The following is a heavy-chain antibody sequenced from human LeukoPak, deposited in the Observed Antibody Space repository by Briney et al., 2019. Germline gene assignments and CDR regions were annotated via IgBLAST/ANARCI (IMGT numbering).Heavy chain of an antibody. J-gene: IGHJ4*02. Sequence: GGSLRLSCAASGFTVSSNYMSWVRQAPGKGLEWVSVIYSGGSTYYADSVKGRFTISRDNSKNTLYLQMNSLRAEDTAVYYCARDPAALVRGDADYWGQGTLVTVSS. CDR1: GFTVSSNY. CDR3: ARDPAALVRGDADY. CDR2: IYSGGST. V-gene: IGHV3-53*01. D-gene: IGHD3-10*01.